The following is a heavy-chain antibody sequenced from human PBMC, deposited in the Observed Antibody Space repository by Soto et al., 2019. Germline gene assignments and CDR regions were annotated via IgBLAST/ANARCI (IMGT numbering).Heavy chain of an antibody. V-gene: IGHV3-23*01. D-gene: IGHD2-21*02. J-gene: IGHJ6*02. Sequence: PGGSLRLSCAAAGFTFSVYAMTWVRQAPGKGLEWVSAVTANGGSTYSADSVKGRFTISRDNSKNTLFLQMNSLRAEDTAVYYCASLGVGDWANYYYYGMDVWGQGTTVTVSS. CDR3: ASLGVGDWANYYYYGMDV. CDR1: GFTFSVYA. CDR2: VTANGGST.